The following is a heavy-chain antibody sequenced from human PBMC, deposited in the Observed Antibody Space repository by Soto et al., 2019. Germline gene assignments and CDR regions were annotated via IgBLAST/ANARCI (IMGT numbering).Heavy chain of an antibody. CDR3: ANPLFADYGDFVFHY. CDR1: GFTFSSYA. D-gene: IGHD4-17*01. Sequence: EVQLLESGGGLVQPGGSLRLSCAASGFTFSSYAMSWVRQAPGKGLEWVSAISGSGGSTYYADSVKGRFTISRDNSKNTLYRQMNSLRAEDTAVYYCANPLFADYGDFVFHYWGQGTLVTVSS. V-gene: IGHV3-23*01. J-gene: IGHJ4*02. CDR2: ISGSGGST.